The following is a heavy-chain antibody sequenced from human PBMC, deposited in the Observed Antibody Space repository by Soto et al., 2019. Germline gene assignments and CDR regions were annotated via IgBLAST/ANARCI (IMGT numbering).Heavy chain of an antibody. J-gene: IGHJ4*02. CDR2: VSYDGSDK. Sequence: QVQLVESGGGVVQPGRSLRLSCAGSGFTFSNYGMNWVRQAPGKGLEWVAVVSYDGSDKYYADSVKGRFIISRDNSKNTLYLQMNSLRAEDTAVYYCAREINSHFDYWGQGTLVTVSS. D-gene: IGHD2-15*01. V-gene: IGHV3-30-3*01. CDR3: AREINSHFDY. CDR1: GFTFSNYG.